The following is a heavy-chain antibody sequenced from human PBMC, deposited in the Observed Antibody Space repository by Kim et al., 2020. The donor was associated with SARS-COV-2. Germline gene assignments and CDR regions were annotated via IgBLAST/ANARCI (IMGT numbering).Heavy chain of an antibody. D-gene: IGHD3-22*01. V-gene: IGHV4-30-2*01. J-gene: IGHJ4*02. CDR3: ARDNYDSSDYYFDY. Sequence: NPSLKGRVTISVDRSKTQFSLKLSSVTAADTAVYYCARDNYDSSDYYFDYWGQGTLVTVSS.